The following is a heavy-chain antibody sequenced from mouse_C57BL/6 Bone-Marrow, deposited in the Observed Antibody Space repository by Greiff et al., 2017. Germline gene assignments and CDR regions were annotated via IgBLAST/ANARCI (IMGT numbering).Heavy chain of an antibody. Sequence: EVKLVESGGGLVKPGGSLKLSCAASGFTFSDYGMHWVRQAPEKGLEWVAYISSGSSTISYADTVKGRFTISRDNAKNTLFLQMTSLRSEDTAMYYCARDGNYVDYAMDYWGQGTSVTVSS. J-gene: IGHJ4*01. CDR1: GFTFSDYG. CDR3: ARDGNYVDYAMDY. V-gene: IGHV5-17*01. CDR2: ISSGSSTI. D-gene: IGHD2-1*01.